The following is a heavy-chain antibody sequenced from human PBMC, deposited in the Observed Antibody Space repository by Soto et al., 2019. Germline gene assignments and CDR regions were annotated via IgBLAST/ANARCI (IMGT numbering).Heavy chain of an antibody. J-gene: IGHJ2*01. CDR1: GGSVRSGDHY. CDR3: VRVNWTYWYFDL. CDR2: IYYSGGT. Sequence: SETLSLTCTVSGGSVRSGDHYWSWIRQPPGKGLEWIGFIYYSGGTNYNPSLESRVTISIDTSKNQFSLSLTSVTAADTAVYYCVRVNWTYWYFDLWGRGTLVTVS. D-gene: IGHD1-1*01. V-gene: IGHV4-61*08.